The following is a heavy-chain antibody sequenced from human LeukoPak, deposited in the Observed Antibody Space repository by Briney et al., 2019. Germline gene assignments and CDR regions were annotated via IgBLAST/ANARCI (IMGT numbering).Heavy chain of an antibody. V-gene: IGHV4-4*07. CDR1: GFSISNYY. J-gene: IGHJ3*02. Sequence: SETLSLTCTVSGFSISNYYWSWFRQPAGKGLEWVGRIFISGSTTHNPSRESRVPLSLDASKNQFSLKLSSVTAADTAVYYCARGRYCIATVCWGCDAFDIWGQGTVVTVSS. CDR2: IFISGST. CDR3: ARGRYCIATVCWGCDAFDI. D-gene: IGHD2-21*01.